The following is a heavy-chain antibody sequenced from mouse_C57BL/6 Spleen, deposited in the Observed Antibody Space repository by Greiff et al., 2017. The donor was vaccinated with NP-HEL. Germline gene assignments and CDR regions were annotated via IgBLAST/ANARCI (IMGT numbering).Heavy chain of an antibody. J-gene: IGHJ2*01. CDR2: INPGNGGT. Sequence: QVQLQQPGTELVKPGASVKLSCKASGYTFTTYWMHWVQQTPGQGLEWIGNINPGNGGTNYNEKFKSKATLTVAKSSSQAYMQLSSLTSEDSAVYYCARHWGDCYFDDWGKGTTLTVSS. V-gene: IGHV1-53*01. CDR1: GYTFTTYW. CDR3: ARHWGDCYFDD.